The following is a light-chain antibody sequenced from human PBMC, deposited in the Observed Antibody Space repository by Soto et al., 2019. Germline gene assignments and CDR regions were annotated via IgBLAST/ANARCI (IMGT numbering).Light chain of an antibody. CDR3: QKYNNAPLT. CDR2: AAY. CDR1: QDISTY. J-gene: IGKJ4*01. V-gene: IGKV1-27*01. Sequence: DIQMTQAPSSLSASVGDRVTITCRARQDISTYLAWYQQKPGKVPKLLISAAYTLQSGVPSRFSGSGSGTDFTLTISSLQPEDGATYYCQKYNNAPLTFGGGTKVEIK.